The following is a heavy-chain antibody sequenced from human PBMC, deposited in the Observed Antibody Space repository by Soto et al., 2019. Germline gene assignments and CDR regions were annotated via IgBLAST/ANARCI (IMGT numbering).Heavy chain of an antibody. J-gene: IGHJ4*02. D-gene: IGHD5-12*01. Sequence: QVHLVQSGAEVKKPGASVKVSCKASGHTFSDSSLHWVRQAPGQGHEWMGWINLNLGNTNYAQKFQGRVTMTWDTSMKTAYMELTRLKSDHTAMYFCARDLGGYDLYGPDSWGQGTLVTVSS. V-gene: IGHV1-2*02. CDR3: ARDLGGYDLYGPDS. CDR1: GHTFSDSS. CDR2: INLNLGNT.